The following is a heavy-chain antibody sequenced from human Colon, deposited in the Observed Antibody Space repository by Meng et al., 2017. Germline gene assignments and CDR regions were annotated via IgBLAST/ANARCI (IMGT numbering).Heavy chain of an antibody. CDR3: ARDQGGAGAY. Sequence: QVQLQQWGAGQLKPPETLSRTCAVYVGSFSGHSWTWIRQSPGKGLEWIGDINHRGSTNYNPSLKSRVTISVDTSKNQFSLELSYVTAADTAVYYCARDQGGAGAYWGQGTLVTVSS. CDR2: INHRGST. V-gene: IGHV4-34*01. CDR1: VGSFSGHS. J-gene: IGHJ4*02. D-gene: IGHD2-15*01.